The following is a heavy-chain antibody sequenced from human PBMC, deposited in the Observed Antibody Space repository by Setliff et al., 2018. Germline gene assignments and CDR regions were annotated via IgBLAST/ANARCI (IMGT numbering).Heavy chain of an antibody. D-gene: IGHD2-2*01. V-gene: IGHV1-2*02. J-gene: IGHJ5*02. Sequence: ASVKVSCKASGYTFTGYYMHWVRQAPGQGLEWMGWINPNTGGTNYAQKFQGRVTMTRDTSINTAYMELSSLTSDDTAVYYCVRTFNGSPADRWGQGTLVTVSS. CDR1: GYTFTGYY. CDR2: INPNTGGT. CDR3: VRTFNGSPADR.